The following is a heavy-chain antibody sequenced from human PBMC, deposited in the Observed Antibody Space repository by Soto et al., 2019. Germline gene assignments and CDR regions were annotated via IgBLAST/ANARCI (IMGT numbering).Heavy chain of an antibody. CDR2: ISGSGSDT. J-gene: IGHJ5*02. D-gene: IGHD3-3*01. V-gene: IGHV3-23*01. CDR3: AQVFWSAYYFNR. CDR1: GFTFSREA. Sequence: GGSLRLSCAASGFTFSREAVTWVRQAPGKGLEWVSVISGSGSDTYYAESVKGRFTISRDNSKNTLFLQMDSLRVDDTAVYYCAQVFWSAYYFNRWGQGTLVTVSS.